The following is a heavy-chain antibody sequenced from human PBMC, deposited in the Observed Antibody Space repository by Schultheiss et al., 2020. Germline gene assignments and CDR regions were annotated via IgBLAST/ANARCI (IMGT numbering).Heavy chain of an antibody. CDR3: TTNKGYCSSTSCSPRRWFDP. CDR1: GFTFSSYG. Sequence: GESLKISCAASGFTFSSYGMHWVRQAPGKGLEWVAVIWYDGSNKYYADSVKGRFTISRDNAKNSLYLQMNSLKTEDTAVYYCTTNKGYCSSTSCSPRRWFDPWGQGTLVTVSS. J-gene: IGHJ5*02. V-gene: IGHV3-33*03. D-gene: IGHD2-2*01. CDR2: IWYDGSNK.